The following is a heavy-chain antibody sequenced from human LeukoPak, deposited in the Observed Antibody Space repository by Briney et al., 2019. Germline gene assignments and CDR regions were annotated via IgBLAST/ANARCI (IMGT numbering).Heavy chain of an antibody. V-gene: IGHV3-21*06. Sequence: GGSLRLSCAASGFTLSTYNMNWVRHAPGQGLEWISSITSSSSYIYYADSVKGRFTISRDNAKNSLFLQMNNLSPDDTAVYFCARDPYSGNYGNYYYYYMDVWGKGTTVTISS. J-gene: IGHJ6*03. D-gene: IGHD1-26*01. CDR3: ARDPYSGNYGNYYYYYMDV. CDR1: GFTLSTYN. CDR2: ITSSSSYI.